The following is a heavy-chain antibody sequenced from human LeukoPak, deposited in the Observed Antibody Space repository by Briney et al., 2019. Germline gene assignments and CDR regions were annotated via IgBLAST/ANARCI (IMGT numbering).Heavy chain of an antibody. D-gene: IGHD3-3*01. CDR2: ISACNGNT. CDR3: ARDGHLGYYTQGSSYYFDY. Sequence: ASVTVSCKASGYTFTSYGISWVRQAPGQGLEWMGWISACNGNTNYAQKLQGRVTMTTDTSTSTAYMELRSLRSDDTAVYYCARDGHLGYYTQGSSYYFDYWGQGTLVTVSS. J-gene: IGHJ4*02. CDR1: GYTFTSYG. V-gene: IGHV1-18*01.